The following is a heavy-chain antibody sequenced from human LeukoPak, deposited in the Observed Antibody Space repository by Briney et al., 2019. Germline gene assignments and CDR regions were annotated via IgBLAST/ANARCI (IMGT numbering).Heavy chain of an antibody. J-gene: IGHJ4*02. CDR1: GFIFNNSG. Sequence: GGSLRLSCAASGFIFNNSGMGWVRQAPGRGLEWVSAISASGLTAYYGDSVKGRFTISRDNAKNTLYLHMSSLRGEDTAIYYCTENTWGRGTRVTVSS. V-gene: IGHV3-23*01. CDR3: TENT. CDR2: ISASGLTA.